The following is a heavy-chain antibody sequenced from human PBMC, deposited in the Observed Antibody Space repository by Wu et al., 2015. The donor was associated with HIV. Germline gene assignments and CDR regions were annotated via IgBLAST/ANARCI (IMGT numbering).Heavy chain of an antibody. CDR3: ARAMITFGGVIVPAIDY. CDR1: GYTFTGYY. J-gene: IGHJ4*02. V-gene: IGHV1-2*02. Sequence: QVQLVQSGAEVKKPGASVKVSCKASGYTFTGYYMHWVRQAPGQGLEWMGWINPNSGGTNYAQKFQGRVTMTRDTSISTAYMELSRLRSDDTAVYYCARAMITFGGVIVPAIDYWGQGTLVTVSS. D-gene: IGHD3-16*02. CDR2: INPNSGGT.